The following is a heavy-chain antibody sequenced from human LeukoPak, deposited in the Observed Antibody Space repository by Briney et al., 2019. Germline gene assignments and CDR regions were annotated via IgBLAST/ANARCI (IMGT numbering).Heavy chain of an antibody. CDR3: AREGPMIRGVFDY. J-gene: IGHJ4*02. V-gene: IGHV3-48*03. CDR2: ISTSGDTI. Sequence: QPGGSLRLSCAVSGFTFSNYEMNWVRQAPGKGLEWVSYISTSGDTIYYADSIKGRFTISRDNAKNSLYLQMNSLRAEDTAVYYCAREGPMIRGVFDYWGQGTLLTVSS. D-gene: IGHD3-10*01. CDR1: GFTFSNYE.